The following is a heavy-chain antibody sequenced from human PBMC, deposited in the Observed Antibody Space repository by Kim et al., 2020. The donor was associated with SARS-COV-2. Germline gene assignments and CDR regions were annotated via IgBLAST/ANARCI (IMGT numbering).Heavy chain of an antibody. J-gene: IGHJ5*02. D-gene: IGHD6-6*01. V-gene: IGHV3-11*01. CDR1: GFTFSDYY. Sequence: GGSLRLSCAASGFTFSDYYMSWIRQAPGKGLEWISYISGGADHIYYGDSVKGRFTISRDNAKKSLYLQMNSLRAEDTAVYYCARGWQAAARANGFEPWG. CDR3: ARGWQAAARANGFEP. CDR2: ISGGADHI.